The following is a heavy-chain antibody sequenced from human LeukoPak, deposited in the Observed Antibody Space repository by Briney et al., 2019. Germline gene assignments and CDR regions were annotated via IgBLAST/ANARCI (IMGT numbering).Heavy chain of an antibody. J-gene: IGHJ4*02. D-gene: IGHD3-22*01. CDR1: GFTFSTYS. CDR2: ISYDGSNK. V-gene: IGHV3-30*03. CDR3: ARFFFLFDSSGHPH. Sequence: PGGSLRLSCAASGFTFSTYSMNWVRQAPGKGLEWVAVISYDGSNKDYADSVKGRFTISRDNSKNTVDLQMNSLRVEDTAVYYCARFFFLFDSSGHPHWGQGTLVTVSS.